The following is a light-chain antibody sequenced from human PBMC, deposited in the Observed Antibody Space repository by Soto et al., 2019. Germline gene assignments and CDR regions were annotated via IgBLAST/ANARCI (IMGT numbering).Light chain of an antibody. CDR2: DND. Sequence: QSVLTQPPSVSAAPGQKVTISCSGSSSNIGDNYVSWYQQLPGTAPKFLIYDNDKRHSEIPDRFSGSKSGTSATLGITGLQTGDEADYYCGAWDNSLSAVVFGGGTKVTVL. J-gene: IGLJ2*01. CDR1: SSNIGDNY. CDR3: GAWDNSLSAVV. V-gene: IGLV1-51*01.